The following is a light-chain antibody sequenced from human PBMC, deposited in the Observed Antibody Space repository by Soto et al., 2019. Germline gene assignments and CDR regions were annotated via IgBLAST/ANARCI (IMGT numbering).Light chain of an antibody. CDR2: DAS. J-gene: IGKJ4*01. Sequence: EIVLTQSPATLSLSPGERATLSCRASQSVSSYLAWYQQKPGQAPRLLIYDASNRATGIPARFSGSGAGTDYTLTISSLEPEDFAVYYSQQRSNWPNTFGGGTMGEIK. CDR3: QQRSNWPNT. CDR1: QSVSSY. V-gene: IGKV3-11*01.